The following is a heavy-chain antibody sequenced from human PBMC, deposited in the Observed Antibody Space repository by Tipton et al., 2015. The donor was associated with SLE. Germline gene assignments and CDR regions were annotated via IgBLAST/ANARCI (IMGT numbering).Heavy chain of an antibody. Sequence: LRLSCTVSGGSISSSSYYWGWIRQPPGKGLEWIGSIYYSGSTYYNPSLKSRVTISVDTSKNQFSLKLSSVTAADTAVYFCSRGTHFYGFYDSWGQGTLVTVSP. CDR3: SRGTHFYGFYDS. D-gene: IGHD2/OR15-2a*01. CDR2: IYYSGST. J-gene: IGHJ4*02. CDR1: GGSISSSSYY. V-gene: IGHV4-39*07.